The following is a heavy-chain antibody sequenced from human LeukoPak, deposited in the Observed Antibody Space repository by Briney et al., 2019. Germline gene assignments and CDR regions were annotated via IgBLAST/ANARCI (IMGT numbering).Heavy chain of an antibody. J-gene: IGHJ4*02. D-gene: IGHD1-26*01. CDR3: ARDPREGIYYFDY. CDR1: GFTFSSYA. Sequence: GGSLRLSCAASGFTFSSYAMHWVRRAPGKGLEWVAVISYDGSNKYYADSVKGRFTISRDNSKNTLYLQMNSLRAEDTAVYYCARDPREGIYYFDYWGQGTLVTVSS. V-gene: IGHV3-30*04. CDR2: ISYDGSNK.